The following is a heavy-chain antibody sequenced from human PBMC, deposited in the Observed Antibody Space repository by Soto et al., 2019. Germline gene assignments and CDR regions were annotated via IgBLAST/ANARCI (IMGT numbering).Heavy chain of an antibody. V-gene: IGHV3-30*18. D-gene: IGHD3-10*01. CDR2: ISYDGSNK. CDR3: TKDYLRWGNYYGSGSPFRY. J-gene: IGHJ4*02. CDR1: GFTFSSYG. Sequence: QVQLVESGGGVVQPGRSLRLSCAASGFTFSSYGMHWVRQAPGKGLEWVAVISYDGSNKYYADSVKGRFTISRDNSKNTLYLQMNSLRAEDTAVYYCTKDYLRWGNYYGSGSPFRYWGKGTLVTVS.